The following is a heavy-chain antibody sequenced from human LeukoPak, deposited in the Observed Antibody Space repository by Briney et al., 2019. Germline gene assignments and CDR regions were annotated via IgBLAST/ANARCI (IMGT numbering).Heavy chain of an antibody. CDR2: ISAYNGNT. CDR3: ASGGPGGSIYYYYYYMDV. CDR1: GYTFTSYG. D-gene: IGHD3-10*01. Sequence: ASVKVSCKASGYTFTSYGISWVRQAPGQGLEWMGWISAYNGNTNYAQKLQGRVTMTTDTSTSTAYMELSRLRSDDTAVYYCASGGPGGSIYYYYYYMDVWGKGTTVTVSS. V-gene: IGHV1-18*01. J-gene: IGHJ6*03.